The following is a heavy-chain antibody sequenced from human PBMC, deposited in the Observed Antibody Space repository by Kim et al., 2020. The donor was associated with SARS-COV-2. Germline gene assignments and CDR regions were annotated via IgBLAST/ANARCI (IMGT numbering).Heavy chain of an antibody. CDR3: ARVTALWFGERLWFDP. CDR2: IIPIFGTA. Sequence: SVKVSCKASGGTFSSYAISWVRQAPGQGLEWMGGIIPIFGTANYAQKFQGRVTITADESTSTAYMELSSLRSEDTAVYYCARVTALWFGERLWFDPWGQGTLVTVSS. D-gene: IGHD3-10*01. J-gene: IGHJ5*02. V-gene: IGHV1-69*13. CDR1: GGTFSSYA.